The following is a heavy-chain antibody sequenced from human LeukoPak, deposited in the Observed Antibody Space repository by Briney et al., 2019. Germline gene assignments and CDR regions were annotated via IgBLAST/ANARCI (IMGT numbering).Heavy chain of an antibody. D-gene: IGHD2-21*02. CDR1: GGTFSSYT. CDR3: SRAGVYCGGDCYTDY. Sequence: ASVTVSCKASGGTFSSYTISWVRQPPAQGPEWMGRIIPIFGTANYAHKFQGRVAITTDESTSKPYMELSRLGPEDTSVYYWSRAGVYCGGDCYTDYWGQGTLVTVSS. CDR2: IIPIFGTA. V-gene: IGHV1-69*05. J-gene: IGHJ4*02.